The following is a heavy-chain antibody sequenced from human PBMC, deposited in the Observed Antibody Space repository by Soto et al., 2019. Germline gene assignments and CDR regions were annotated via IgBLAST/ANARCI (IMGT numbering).Heavy chain of an antibody. CDR2: ISWNSGSM. D-gene: IGHD3-3*01. J-gene: IGHJ3*02. CDR1: GFTFDDYA. CDR3: AKGRYDFWGGYQHIGAFDI. Sequence: GGSLRLSCAASGFTFDDYAMHWVRQAPGKGLEWVSGISWNSGSMGYADSVKGRFTIYRDNAKNSLYLQMNSLRAEDTALYYCAKGRYDFWGGYQHIGAFDIWGQGTMVTVSS. V-gene: IGHV3-9*01.